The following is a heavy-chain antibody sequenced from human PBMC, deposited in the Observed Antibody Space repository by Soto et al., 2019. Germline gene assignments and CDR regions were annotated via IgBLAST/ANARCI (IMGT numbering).Heavy chain of an antibody. J-gene: IGHJ4*02. CDR1: GFTFSAYN. V-gene: IGHV3-21*02. D-gene: IGHD3-16*01. CDR2: ISTGSWHI. CDR3: ARSPGVGVRGAY. Sequence: EVQLVESGGGLVKPGASLRLSCAGSGFTFSAYNINWVRQAPGKGLEWVSSISTGSWHIYQPDSMKGRFTISRDDAKNSVYLQMNSLRAEDTAVYYCARSPGVGVRGAYWGQGTLVTVSS.